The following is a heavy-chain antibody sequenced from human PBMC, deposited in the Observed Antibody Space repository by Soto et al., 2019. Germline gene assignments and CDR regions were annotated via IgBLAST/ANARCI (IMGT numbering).Heavy chain of an antibody. V-gene: IGHV4-59*10. D-gene: IGHD3-22*01. CDR1: GGSFSSQY. J-gene: IGHJ4*02. CDR2: IYNGGIP. CDR3: ASQDYDNSGYYFDY. Sequence: SETLSLTCAVSGGSFSSQYWSWIRQPPGKGLEWVGRIYNGGIPSIHASLKSRVALSLDTSKNQLSLTLSSVTAADTATYYCASQDYDNSGYYFDYWGRGTLVTVSS.